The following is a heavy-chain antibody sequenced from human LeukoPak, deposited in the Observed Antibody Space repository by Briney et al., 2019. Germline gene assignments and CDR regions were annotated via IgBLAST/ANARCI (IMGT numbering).Heavy chain of an antibody. V-gene: IGHV4-34*01. D-gene: IGHD6-6*01. CDR1: GGSFSGYY. J-gene: IGHJ4*02. Sequence: SETLSLTCAVYGGSFSGYYWSWIRQPPGKGLEWIGEINHSGSTNYNPSLKSRVTISVDTSKNQFSLKLSSVTAADTAVYYCAGLRMGSSPVDYWGQGTLVTVSS. CDR2: INHSGST. CDR3: AGLRMGSSPVDY.